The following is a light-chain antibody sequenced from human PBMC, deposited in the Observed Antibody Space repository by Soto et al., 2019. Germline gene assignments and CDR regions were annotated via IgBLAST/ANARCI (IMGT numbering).Light chain of an antibody. CDR2: AAS. J-gene: IGKJ3*01. CDR1: QGVSSY. CDR3: QQYSTYPFT. V-gene: IGKV1-8*01. Sequence: AIRMTQSPSSLSASAGDRVTITCRASQGVSSYVAWYQQKAGRTPKLLIYAASTLQSGVPSRFSGSGSGTDFNLTISCLPSEDFATYYCQQYSTYPFTFGPGTKVDL.